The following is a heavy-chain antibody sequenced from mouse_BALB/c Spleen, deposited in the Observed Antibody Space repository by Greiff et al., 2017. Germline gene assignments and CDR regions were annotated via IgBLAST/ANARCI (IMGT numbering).Heavy chain of an antibody. CDR1: GYTFTSYW. D-gene: IGHD2-14*01. J-gene: IGHJ4*01. CDR2: IYPGDGDT. Sequence: VQGVESGAELARPGASVKLSCKASGYTFTSYWMQWVKQRPGQGLEWIGAIYPGDGDTRYTQKFKGKATLTADKSSSTAYMQLSSLASEDSAVYYCAREAYYRYEGAMDYWGQGTSVTVSS. V-gene: IGHV1-87*01. CDR3: AREAYYRYEGAMDY.